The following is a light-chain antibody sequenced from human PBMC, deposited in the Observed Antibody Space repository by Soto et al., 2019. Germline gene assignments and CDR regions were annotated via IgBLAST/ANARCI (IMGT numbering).Light chain of an antibody. Sequence: QLVLTQPASVSGSPGQSITISCTGTSGDIGSYNRVSWYQQHPGKAPKLINYEVTDRPSGVSNRFSGSKSGNTASLTISGLQAEDEAEYYCSSYTNINTRACVFGTGTKLTVL. CDR2: EVT. CDR1: SGDIGSYNR. J-gene: IGLJ1*01. V-gene: IGLV2-14*01. CDR3: SSYTNINTRACV.